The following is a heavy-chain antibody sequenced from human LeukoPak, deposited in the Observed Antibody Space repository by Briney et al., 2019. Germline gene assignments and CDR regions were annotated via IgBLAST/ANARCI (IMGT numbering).Heavy chain of an antibody. D-gene: IGHD1-26*01. J-gene: IGHJ4*02. V-gene: IGHV3-11*01. CDR2: ISSSGTTI. CDR3: ARRRDSGSLQHFDY. Sequence: TGGSLRLSCAASGFTFSDYYMSWIRQAPGKVLEWVSYISSSGTTIYYADSVKGRFTISRDNAKNSLYLQMNSLRAEDTAVYYCARRRDSGSLQHFDYWGQGTLVTVSS. CDR1: GFTFSDYY.